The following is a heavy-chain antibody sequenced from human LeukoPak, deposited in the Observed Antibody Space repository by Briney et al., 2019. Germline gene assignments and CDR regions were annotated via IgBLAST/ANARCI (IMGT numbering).Heavy chain of an antibody. Sequence: GSLRLSCAASGYTFSDYYMSWIRQAPGKGLEWVSYISSSGSTIYYADSVKGRFTISRDNAKNSLYLQMNSLRAEDTAVYYCARDIITIFGVAAYYYGMDVWGQGTRVTVSS. CDR3: ARDIITIFGVAAYYYGMDV. D-gene: IGHD3-3*01. CDR2: ISSSGSTI. J-gene: IGHJ6*02. CDR1: GYTFSDYY. V-gene: IGHV3-11*01.